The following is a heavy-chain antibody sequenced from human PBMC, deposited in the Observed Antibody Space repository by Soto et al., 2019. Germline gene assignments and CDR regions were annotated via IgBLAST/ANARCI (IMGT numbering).Heavy chain of an antibody. Sequence: QVQLVQSGAEVKKPGSSVKVFCKASGGTFSSYAISWGRQAPGQGLEWMGGIIPISETTNYAQKFQCRVTLTADESKSTAYMELRRLRSEDTDVYYCESSQGSSTSLEIDYYYYYGMDVWGQGTTVTVSS. V-gene: IGHV1-69*01. CDR1: GGTFSSYA. J-gene: IGHJ6*02. CDR3: ESSQGSSTSLEIDYYYYYGMDV. D-gene: IGHD2-2*01. CDR2: IIPISETT.